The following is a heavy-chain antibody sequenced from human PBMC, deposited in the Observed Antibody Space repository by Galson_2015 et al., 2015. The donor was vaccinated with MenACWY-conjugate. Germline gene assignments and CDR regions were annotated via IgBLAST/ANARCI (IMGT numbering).Heavy chain of an antibody. V-gene: IGHV3-7*03. D-gene: IGHD2-8*02. J-gene: IGHJ3*01. CDR2: IHQGGSRA. CDR3: ARAADGAMVLPVDVFDL. Sequence: SLRLSCAASGFRFTDYWMTWVRQAPGKGLDWVANIHQGGSRAHYADSVKGRFTISRDNAKNSVFLQMSSLRPEDSAVCYCARAADGAMVLPVDVFDLWGQGTMVTGSS. CDR1: GFRFTDYW.